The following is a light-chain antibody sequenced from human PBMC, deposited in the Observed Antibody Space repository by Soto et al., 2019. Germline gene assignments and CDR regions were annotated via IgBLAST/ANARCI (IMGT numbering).Light chain of an antibody. Sequence: DIVMTQSPDSLAVSLCESATFHCRSSQIVLYSSSNENSLAWYQQKPGQPPKLLIYRASTRESGVPDRFSGSGSGTDFTLTISSLQAEDVAVYFCQQYYTTPLTFGGGTKVDIK. CDR1: QIVLYSSSNENS. CDR3: QQYYTTPLT. CDR2: RAS. V-gene: IGKV4-1*01. J-gene: IGKJ4*01.